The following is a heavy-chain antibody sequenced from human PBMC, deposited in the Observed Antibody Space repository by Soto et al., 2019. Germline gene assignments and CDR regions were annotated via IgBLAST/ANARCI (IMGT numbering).Heavy chain of an antibody. CDR2: ISYDGSNK. J-gene: IGHJ5*02. Sequence: GGSLRLSCAASGFTFSSYGMHWVRQAPGKGLEWVAVISYDGSNKYYADSVKGRFTISRDNSKNTLYLQMNSLRAEDTAVYYCAKRGYGRYNWFDHWGQGTLVTVSS. V-gene: IGHV3-30*18. CDR1: GFTFSSYG. CDR3: AKRGYGRYNWFDH. D-gene: IGHD5-18*01.